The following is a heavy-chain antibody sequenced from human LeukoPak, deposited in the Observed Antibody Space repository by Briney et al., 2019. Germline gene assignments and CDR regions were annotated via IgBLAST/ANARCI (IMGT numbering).Heavy chain of an antibody. CDR1: GFTFDDYG. CDR2: ISWNGGST. CDR3: ARDRGTTVLLWFGEFLNWFDP. Sequence: PGGSLRLSCAASGFTFDDYGMSWVRQAPGKGLEWVSGISWNGGSTGYADSVKGRFTISRDNAKNSLYLQMNSLRAEDTALYYCARDRGTTVLLWFGEFLNWFDPWGQGTLVTVSS. J-gene: IGHJ5*02. V-gene: IGHV3-20*04. D-gene: IGHD3-10*01.